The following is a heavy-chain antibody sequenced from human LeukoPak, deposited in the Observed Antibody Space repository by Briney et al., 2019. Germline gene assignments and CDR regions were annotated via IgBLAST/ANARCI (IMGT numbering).Heavy chain of an antibody. CDR3: AKDPVSFYGSGSSTDDY. CDR1: GFTFSSYG. V-gene: IGHV3-23*01. J-gene: IGHJ4*02. CDR2: ISGSGGST. D-gene: IGHD3-10*01. Sequence: GGSLRLSCAASGFTFSSYGMSWVRQAPGKGLEWVSAISGSGGSTYYADSVKGRFTISRDNSKNTLYLQMNSLRAEDTAVYYCAKDPVSFYGSGSSTDDYWGQGTLVTVSS.